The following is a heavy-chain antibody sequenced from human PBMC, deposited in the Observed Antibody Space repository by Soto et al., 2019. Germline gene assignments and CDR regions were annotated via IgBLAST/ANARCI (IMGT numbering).Heavy chain of an antibody. V-gene: IGHV4-31*03. CDR3: ASGCNYEILPGYYIGFDY. CDR2: IYYSGST. J-gene: IGHJ4*02. D-gene: IGHD3-9*01. CDR1: GGSISSGGYY. Sequence: QVQLQESGPGLVKPSQTLSLTCTVSGGSISSGGYYWSWIRQHPGKGLEWIGYIYYSGSTYYNPSLQSRVTISAYTSKNQCSLKLSSVTAADTAVYYCASGCNYEILPGYYIGFDYWGQGTLVTVSS.